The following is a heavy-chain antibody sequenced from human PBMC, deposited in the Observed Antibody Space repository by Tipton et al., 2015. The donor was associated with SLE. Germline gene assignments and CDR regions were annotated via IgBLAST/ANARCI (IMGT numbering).Heavy chain of an antibody. CDR1: GFTFSSYW. D-gene: IGHD1-26*01. V-gene: IGHV3-7*01. J-gene: IGHJ4*02. CDR2: IKQDGSEK. Sequence: SLRLSCAASGFTFSSYWMSWVRQAPGKGLEWVANIKQDGSEKYYVDSVKGRFTISRDNAKNSLYLQMNSLRAEDTAVYYCARDPRELGSFFDYWGQGTLVTVSS. CDR3: ARDPRELGSFFDY.